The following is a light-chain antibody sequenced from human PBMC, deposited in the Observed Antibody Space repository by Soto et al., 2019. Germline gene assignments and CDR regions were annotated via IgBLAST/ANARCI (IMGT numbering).Light chain of an antibody. V-gene: IGLV2-14*01. Sequence: QSVLTQPASVSGSPGQSITLSCSGTSSDVDDYNYVSWYQQHPGKAPKLMIYEVSHRLSGVSNRFSGSNSGYTASLTISGLQDEDEADYYCTSSLSNSVVVFGGGTKLTVL. CDR1: SSDVDDYNY. CDR2: EVS. CDR3: TSSLSNSVVV. J-gene: IGLJ3*02.